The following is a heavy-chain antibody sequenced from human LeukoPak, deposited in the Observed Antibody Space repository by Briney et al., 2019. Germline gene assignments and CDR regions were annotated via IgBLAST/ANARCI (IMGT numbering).Heavy chain of an antibody. CDR3: ARDRDVVVVAALDY. D-gene: IGHD2-15*01. J-gene: IGHJ4*02. V-gene: IGHV1-3*01. Sequence: ASVKGSCKASGYTFTSYAMHWVRRAPGQRLEWMGWINAGNGNTKYSQKFQGRVTITRDTSASTAYMELSSLRSEDTAVYYCARDRDVVVVAALDYWGQGTLVTVSS. CDR1: GYTFTSYA. CDR2: INAGNGNT.